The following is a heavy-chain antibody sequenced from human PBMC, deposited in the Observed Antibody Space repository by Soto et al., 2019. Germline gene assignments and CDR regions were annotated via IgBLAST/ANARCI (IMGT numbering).Heavy chain of an antibody. J-gene: IGHJ4*02. CDR3: ATAFDY. CDR1: GFAFSSPS. V-gene: IGHV3-48*02. Sequence: GGSLRLYWAAAGFAFSSPSMNWVRQAPGKGLEWISYISSSGSTIYYADSVKGRFTISRDNAKNSLYLQMNSLRDEDTAVYYCATAFDYWGQGALVTVSS. CDR2: ISSSGSTI.